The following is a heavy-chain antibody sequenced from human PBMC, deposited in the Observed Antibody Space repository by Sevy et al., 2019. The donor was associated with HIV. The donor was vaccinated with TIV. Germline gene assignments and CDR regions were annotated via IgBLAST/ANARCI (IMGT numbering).Heavy chain of an antibody. CDR1: GFSFDSYG. Sequence: GGSLRLSCAVSGFSFDSYGMTWVRQAPGKGLEWVSAISGSGTRTYYADSVKGRFTISRDNSKNTLYLQMNSLRAEDTAVYYCAKTPHWSVRGVITYWGQGTLVTVSS. D-gene: IGHD3-10*01. CDR2: ISGSGTRT. J-gene: IGHJ4*02. V-gene: IGHV3-23*01. CDR3: AKTPHWSVRGVITY.